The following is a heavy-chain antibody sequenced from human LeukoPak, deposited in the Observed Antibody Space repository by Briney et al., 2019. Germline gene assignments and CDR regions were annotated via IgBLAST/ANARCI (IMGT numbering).Heavy chain of an antibody. CDR3: ARRVVTIGDDAFDI. D-gene: IGHD3-22*01. Sequence: SETLSLTCAVSGYSISSGYYWGWIRQPPGKGLEWIGSIYHSGSTYYNPSLKGRVTISVHTSKNQFSLKLTSVTAADTAVYFCARRVVTIGDDAFDIWGQGTMVTVSS. J-gene: IGHJ3*02. V-gene: IGHV4-38-2*01. CDR2: IYHSGST. CDR1: GYSISSGYY.